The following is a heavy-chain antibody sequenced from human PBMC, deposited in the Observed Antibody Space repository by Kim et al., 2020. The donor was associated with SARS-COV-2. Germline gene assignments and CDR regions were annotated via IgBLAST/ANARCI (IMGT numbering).Heavy chain of an antibody. V-gene: IGHV3-15*01. CDR3: TLYYDILTGYSY. D-gene: IGHD3-9*01. J-gene: IGHJ4*02. CDR1: GFTFSNAW. Sequence: GGSLRLSCAASGFTFSNAWMSWVRQAPGKGLEWVGRIKSKTDGGTTDYAAPVKGRFTISRDDSKNTLYLQMNSLKTEDTAVYYCTLYYDILTGYSYWGQGTLVTVSS. CDR2: IKSKTDGGTT.